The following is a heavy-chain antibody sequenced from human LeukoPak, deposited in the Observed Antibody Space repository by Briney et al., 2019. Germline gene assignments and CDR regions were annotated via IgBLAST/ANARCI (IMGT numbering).Heavy chain of an antibody. V-gene: IGHV3-74*01. CDR2: IDGNGRTT. J-gene: IGHJ5*02. D-gene: IGHD3-10*01. CDR3: ARDVPRTSGP. Sequence: GGSLRLSCAASGFTFSSEWMHWVRHAPGRGLVWISHIDGNGRTTNYGDSVRGRFTVSRDNAKNTLYLQMNSLRAEDTAVYYCARDVPRTSGPWGQGTLVTVSS. CDR1: GFTFSSEW.